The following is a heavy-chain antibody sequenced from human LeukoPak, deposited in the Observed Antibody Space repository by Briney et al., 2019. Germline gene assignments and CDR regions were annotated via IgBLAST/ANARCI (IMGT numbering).Heavy chain of an antibody. J-gene: IGHJ5*02. CDR3: RRRGYCSSTSCYEYWFDP. Sequence: TSETLSLTCTVSGGSITSSSYYWGWIRQPPGKGLEWMGIIYYSGSTYYNPSLKSRLTISVDTSKNQFSLKLSSVAATDTAVYSCRRRGYCSSTSCYEYWFDPWGQGTLVTVSS. D-gene: IGHD2-2*01. CDR2: IYYSGST. CDR1: GGSITSSSYY. V-gene: IGHV4-39*01.